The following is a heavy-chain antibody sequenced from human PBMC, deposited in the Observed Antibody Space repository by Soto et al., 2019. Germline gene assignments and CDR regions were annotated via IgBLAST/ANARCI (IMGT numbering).Heavy chain of an antibody. CDR3: ASEPGCRIYSNYYYCGKDV. Sequence: SVKVSCKASGGTFSSYAISWVRQAPGQGLEWMGGIIPIFGTANYAHKFQGRVTITADESTSTAYMELSSLRSEDTAVYYCASEPGCRIYSNYYYCGKDVWGHGTPVTVSS. J-gene: IGHJ6*02. CDR1: GGTFSSYA. V-gene: IGHV1-69*13. D-gene: IGHD4-4*01. CDR2: IIPIFGTA.